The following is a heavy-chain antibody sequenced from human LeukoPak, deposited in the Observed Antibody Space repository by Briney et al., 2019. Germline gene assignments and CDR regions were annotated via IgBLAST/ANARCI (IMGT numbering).Heavy chain of an antibody. CDR1: GFTFSSFW. D-gene: IGHD5-18*01. V-gene: IGHV3-7*01. J-gene: IGHJ4*02. CDR2: IKQDGSEK. Sequence: GGSLRLSCSASGFTFSSFWMSWVRQAPGKGLEWVANIKQDGSEKYYVDSVKGRFTISRDNAKNSLYLQMNSLRAEDTAVYYCARDEVDTAIPFDYWGQGTLVTVSS. CDR3: ARDEVDTAIPFDY.